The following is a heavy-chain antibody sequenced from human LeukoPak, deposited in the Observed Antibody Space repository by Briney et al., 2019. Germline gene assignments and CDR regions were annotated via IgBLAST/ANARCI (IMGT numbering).Heavy chain of an antibody. CDR2: ISSSSSTI. J-gene: IGHJ3*02. CDR1: GFSFSSYE. Sequence: QSGGSLRLSCAASGFSFSSYEMNWVRQAPGKGLEWVSYISSSSSTIYYADSVKGRFTISRDNANNSLYLQMSSLRAEDTAMYYCARGHSSGWYHAFDIWGRGTMVTVSS. V-gene: IGHV3-48*03. D-gene: IGHD6-19*01. CDR3: ARGHSSGWYHAFDI.